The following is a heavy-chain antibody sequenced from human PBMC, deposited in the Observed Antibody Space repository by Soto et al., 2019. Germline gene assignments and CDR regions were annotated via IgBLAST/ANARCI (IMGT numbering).Heavy chain of an antibody. J-gene: IGHJ5*02. CDR3: ARVVRWRDLVRWFDP. CDR1: GYTFTGYY. Sequence: QVQLVQSGAEVKKPGASVKVSCKASGYTFTGYYMHWVRQAPGQGLEWMGWINPNSGGTNYAQKFQGRVTMTRDTSISTAYMELSRLRSDDTAVYYCARVVRWRDLVRWFDPWGQGTLVTVSS. D-gene: IGHD6-6*01. CDR2: INPNSGGT. V-gene: IGHV1-2*02.